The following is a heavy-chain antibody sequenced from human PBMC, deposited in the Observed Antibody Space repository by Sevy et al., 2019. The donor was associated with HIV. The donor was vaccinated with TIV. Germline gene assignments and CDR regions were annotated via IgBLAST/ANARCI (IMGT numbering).Heavy chain of an antibody. V-gene: IGHV4-34*01. CDR3: ARDRLRAVAGKLDP. D-gene: IGHD6-19*01. CDR1: GGSFSGYY. Sequence: SGTLSLTCAVYGGSFSGYYWSWIRQPPGKGLEWIGEINHSGSTNYNPSLKSRVTISVDTSKNQFSLKLSSVTAADTAVYYCARDRLRAVAGKLDPWGQGTLVTVSS. J-gene: IGHJ5*02. CDR2: INHSGST.